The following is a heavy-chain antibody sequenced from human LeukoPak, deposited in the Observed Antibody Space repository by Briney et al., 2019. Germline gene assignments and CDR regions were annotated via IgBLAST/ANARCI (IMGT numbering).Heavy chain of an antibody. CDR1: GYSFTTYS. Sequence: GESRKTSWKGSGYSFTTYSIGWVRQLPGKGLEWIGIIHPGYSDTRYSPSFQGQVTISADKSISTAYLQWSRLNASSTDMYDCARLGSITMVRGARDKNAFDIWGQGTMVTVSS. D-gene: IGHD3-10*01. CDR2: IHPGYSDT. V-gene: IGHV5-51*01. CDR3: ARLGSITMVRGARDKNAFDI. J-gene: IGHJ3*02.